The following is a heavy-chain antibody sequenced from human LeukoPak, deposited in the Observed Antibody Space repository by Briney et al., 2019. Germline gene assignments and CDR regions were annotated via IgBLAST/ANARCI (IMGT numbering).Heavy chain of an antibody. J-gene: IGHJ6*02. Sequence: GGSLRLSCAASGFTFSSYGMHWVRQAPGKGLEWVAVIWYDGSNKYYADSVKGRFTISRDNSKNTLYLQMNSLRAEDTAVYYCARERKEMATIKVPYYYGMDVWGQGTTVTVSS. V-gene: IGHV3-33*01. CDR3: ARERKEMATIKVPYYYGMDV. CDR1: GFTFSSYG. CDR2: IWYDGSNK. D-gene: IGHD5-24*01.